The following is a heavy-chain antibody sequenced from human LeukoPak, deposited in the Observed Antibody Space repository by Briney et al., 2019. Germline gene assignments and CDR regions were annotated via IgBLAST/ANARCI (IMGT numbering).Heavy chain of an antibody. Sequence: SVKVSCKASGGTFSSYAISWVRQAPGQGLEWMGGIIPIFGTANYAQKFQGRVTITADKSTSTAYMELSSLRSEDTAVYYCARSIAVAGTYYYYYMDVWGKGTTVTVSS. CDR3: ARSIAVAGTYYYYYMDV. D-gene: IGHD6-19*01. J-gene: IGHJ6*03. CDR2: IIPIFGTA. V-gene: IGHV1-69*06. CDR1: GGTFSSYA.